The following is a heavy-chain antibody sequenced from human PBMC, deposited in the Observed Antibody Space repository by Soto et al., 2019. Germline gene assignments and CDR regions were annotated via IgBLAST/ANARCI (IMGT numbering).Heavy chain of an antibody. CDR2: IIPIFGTA. Sequence: SVKVSCTASGGTFSSYAISWVRQAPGQGLEWMGGIIPIFGTANYAQKFQGRVTITADESTSTAYMELSSLRSEDTAVYYCARHRVYYYDSSGYWFDPWGQGTLVTVSS. CDR3: ARHRVYYYDSSGYWFDP. V-gene: IGHV1-69*13. J-gene: IGHJ5*02. CDR1: GGTFSSYA. D-gene: IGHD3-22*01.